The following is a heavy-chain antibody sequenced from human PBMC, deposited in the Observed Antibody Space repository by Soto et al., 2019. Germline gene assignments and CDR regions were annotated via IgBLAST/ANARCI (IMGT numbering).Heavy chain of an antibody. CDR1: GYSFTSYW. CDR3: ARQVGYWTNGANCYGIDV. D-gene: IGHD2-8*01. CDR2: IYPGYSDT. Sequence: PGESLKISCKGSGYSFTSYWIGWVRQMPGKGLEWMGIIYPGYSDTRYSPSFQGQVTISADKYISTAYLQWSSLKDSDTAMYYCARQVGYWTNGANCYGIDVWGQGTTVTVSS. V-gene: IGHV5-51*01. J-gene: IGHJ6*02.